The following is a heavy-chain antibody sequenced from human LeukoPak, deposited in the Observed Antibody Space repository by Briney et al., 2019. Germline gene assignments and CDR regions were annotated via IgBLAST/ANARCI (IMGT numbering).Heavy chain of an antibody. D-gene: IGHD5-18*01. CDR1: GYTFTGYY. Sequence: ASVKVSCKASGYTFTGYYMHWVRQAPGQGLEWMGWIDTNSGGTNYAQKFQGRVTMTRDTSISTAYMELSRLRSDDTAVYYCAFGIQLWLRGARGAFDIWGQGTMVTVSS. V-gene: IGHV1-2*02. CDR3: AFGIQLWLRGARGAFDI. CDR2: IDTNSGGT. J-gene: IGHJ3*02.